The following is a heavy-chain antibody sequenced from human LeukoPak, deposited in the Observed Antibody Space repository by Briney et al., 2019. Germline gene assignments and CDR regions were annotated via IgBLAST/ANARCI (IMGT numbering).Heavy chain of an antibody. CDR3: ARNMGRAWYGPPDY. Sequence: GGPLTLSCAASGFTFRSYWMHWVRQAPGKRLEWLAVIWNDGSETFHADSVKGLFRIARNNSKNTLYLQMNRLIADDTAVYFCARNMGRAWYGPPDYWGQGTLVTVSS. D-gene: IGHD6-13*01. CDR2: IWNDGSET. V-gene: IGHV3-33*08. J-gene: IGHJ4*02. CDR1: GFTFRSYW.